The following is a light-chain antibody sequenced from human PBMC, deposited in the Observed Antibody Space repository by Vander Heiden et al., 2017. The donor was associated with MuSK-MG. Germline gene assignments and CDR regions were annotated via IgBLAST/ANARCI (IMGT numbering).Light chain of an antibody. V-gene: IGKV1-39*01. CDR3: QQCDSTPWT. CDR2: AAS. Sequence: DSHITEAPSPPSSPVGDRVTITCPASQSISSYLNWYQQKPGKAPNLLIYAASSLHTGVPSRFSGSGSGTDFTLTISSLHPEDFAAYYCQQCDSTPWTFGQGTKVEIK. CDR1: QSISSY. J-gene: IGKJ1*01.